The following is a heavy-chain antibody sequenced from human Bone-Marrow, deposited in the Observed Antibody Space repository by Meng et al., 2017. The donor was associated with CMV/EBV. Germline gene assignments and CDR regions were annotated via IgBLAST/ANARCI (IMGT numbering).Heavy chain of an antibody. CDR1: GYTFTTYY. D-gene: IGHD2-2*01. J-gene: IGHJ6*02. V-gene: IGHV1-8*01. CDR2: MNPNSGNT. CDR3: ARTRIEVEPDGRKIKYYNYGMDV. Sequence: ASVKVSCKASGYTFTTYYINWVRQATGQGLEWMGWMNPNSGNTGYAQKFQGRVTLTRVTSISTAYMELSSLTSDDTAVYYCARTRIEVEPDGRKIKYYNYGMDVWGQGTTVTVSS.